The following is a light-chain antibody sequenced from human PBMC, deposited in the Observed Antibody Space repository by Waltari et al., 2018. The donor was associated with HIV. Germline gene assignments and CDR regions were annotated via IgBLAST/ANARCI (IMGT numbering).Light chain of an antibody. CDR3: QQYKNWPLYT. Sequence: EVVMTQSPDTLSVSPGSRATLSCRASQSVSSNLAWYQQKPGQAPSLLIYGASTRATGIPARFSGSGSGTEFTLTISSLQSEDFAVYSCQQYKNWPLYTFGQGTKLEIK. CDR1: QSVSSN. CDR2: GAS. J-gene: IGKJ2*01. V-gene: IGKV3-15*01.